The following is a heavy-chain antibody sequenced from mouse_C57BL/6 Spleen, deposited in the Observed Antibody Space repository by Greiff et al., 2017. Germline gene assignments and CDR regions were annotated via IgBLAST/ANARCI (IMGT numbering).Heavy chain of an antibody. V-gene: IGHV2-2*01. Sequence: VQLQQSGPGLVQPSQSLSITCTVPGFSLTSYGVHWVRQSPVKGLEWLGVIWSGGSTDYNAAFISRMSNSKDNSKSQVFFKMNSLQAYDTAIYYCARNDYYGSSYDYAMDYWGQGTSVTVSS. CDR2: IWSGGST. J-gene: IGHJ4*01. CDR3: ARNDYYGSSYDYAMDY. CDR1: GFSLTSYG. D-gene: IGHD1-1*01.